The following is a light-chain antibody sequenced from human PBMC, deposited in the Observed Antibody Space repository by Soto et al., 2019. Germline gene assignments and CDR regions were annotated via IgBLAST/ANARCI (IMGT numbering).Light chain of an antibody. CDR2: DAS. CDR1: QYISNA. Sequence: EIVMTQSPATLSVSLGERVTLSCRASQYISNALAWYQQKPGQAPRLLIHDASTRATACPARFSGSGSGTEFTLTISSLQSEDFAIYFCQQFSRWPATFGQGTKVDIK. J-gene: IGKJ1*01. CDR3: QQFSRWPAT. V-gene: IGKV3-15*01.